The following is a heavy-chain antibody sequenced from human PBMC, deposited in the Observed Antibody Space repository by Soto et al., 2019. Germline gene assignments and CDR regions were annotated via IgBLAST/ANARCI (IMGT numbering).Heavy chain of an antibody. Sequence: QVQLVQSGAEVKKPGSSVKVSCKASGGTFSSYAISWVRQAPGQGLEWMGGIIPIFDTTNYAQKFQGRDTITADESTSTAYMELSSLRSEDTAVYYCARHDCISSSCYYYYYYVMDVWGQGTTVTVSS. CDR2: IIPIFDTT. V-gene: IGHV1-69*12. J-gene: IGHJ6*02. D-gene: IGHD2-2*01. CDR3: ARHDCISSSCYYYYYYVMDV. CDR1: GGTFSSYA.